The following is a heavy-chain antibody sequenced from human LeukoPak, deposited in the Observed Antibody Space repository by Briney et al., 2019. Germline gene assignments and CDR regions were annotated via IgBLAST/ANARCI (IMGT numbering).Heavy chain of an antibody. CDR3: ARTVPAAIGAFDI. CDR2: IYYSGST. J-gene: IGHJ3*02. D-gene: IGHD2-2*01. CDR1: GGSISSYY. V-gene: IGHV4-59*01. Sequence: SETLSLTCTVSGGSISSYYWSWIRQPPGKGLEWIGYIYYSGSTNYNPSPKSRVTISVDTSKNQFSLKLSSVTAADTAVYYCARTVPAAIGAFDIWGQGTMVTVSS.